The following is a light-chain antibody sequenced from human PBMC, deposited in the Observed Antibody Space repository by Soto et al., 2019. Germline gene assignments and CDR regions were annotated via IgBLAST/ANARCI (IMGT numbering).Light chain of an antibody. CDR1: QGFSSY. CDR3: QQLNSYPRT. V-gene: IGKV1-9*01. CDR2: AAS. Sequence: DIQLTQSPSFLSASVGDRVTITCRASQGFSSYLAWYQQKPGKAPKLLIYAASTLQSGVPSRFSGSGSGTEFALTISSLQPADFATYDCQQLNSYPRTFGQGTKVEIK. J-gene: IGKJ1*01.